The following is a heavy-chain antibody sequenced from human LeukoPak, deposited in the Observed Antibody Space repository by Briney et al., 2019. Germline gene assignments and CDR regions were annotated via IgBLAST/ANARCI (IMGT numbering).Heavy chain of an antibody. D-gene: IGHD2-8*01. CDR3: ARLLNRGMLHYYYGMDV. Sequence: SETLSLTCTVSGGSISSYYWSWIRQPAGKGLGWIGRIYTSGSTNYNPSLKSRVTMSVDTSKNQFSLKLSSVTAADTAVYYCARLLNRGMLHYYYGMDVWGQGTTVTVSS. CDR2: IYTSGST. CDR1: GGSISSYY. J-gene: IGHJ6*02. V-gene: IGHV4-4*07.